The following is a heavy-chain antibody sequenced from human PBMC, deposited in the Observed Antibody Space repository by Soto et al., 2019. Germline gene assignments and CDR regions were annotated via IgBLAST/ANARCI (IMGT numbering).Heavy chain of an antibody. D-gene: IGHD2-15*01. CDR2: ISWNSGSI. J-gene: IGHJ4*02. CDR3: AKDAAVAALYYFDY. V-gene: IGHV3-9*01. CDR1: GVPFDDYA. Sequence: GGSLRLSCAASGVPFDDYAMHWVRQAPGKGLEWVSGISWNSGSIGYADSVKGRFTISRDNAKNSLYLQMNSLRAEDTALYYCAKDAAVAALYYFDYWGQGTLVTVSS.